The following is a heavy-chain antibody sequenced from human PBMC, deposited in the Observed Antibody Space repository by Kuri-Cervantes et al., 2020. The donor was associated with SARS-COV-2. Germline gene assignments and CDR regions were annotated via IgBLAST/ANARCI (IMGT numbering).Heavy chain of an antibody. Sequence: SETLSLTCAVYGGSFSGYYWSWIRQPPEKGLEWIGEINHSGSTNYNPSLKSRVTISVDTSKNQFSLKLSSVTAADTAVYYCARGVRLLWFGVSHNWFDPWGQGTLVTVSS. CDR3: ARGVRLLWFGVSHNWFDP. D-gene: IGHD3-10*01. V-gene: IGHV4-34*01. CDR1: GGSFSGYY. CDR2: INHSGST. J-gene: IGHJ5*02.